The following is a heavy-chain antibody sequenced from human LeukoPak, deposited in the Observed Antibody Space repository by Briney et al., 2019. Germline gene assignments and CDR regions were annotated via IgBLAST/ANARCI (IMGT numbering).Heavy chain of an antibody. CDR3: ARASGGNSYYYYYYMDV. CDR2: IYYSGSA. CDR1: SGSISSSSYY. V-gene: IGHV4-39*07. D-gene: IGHD1-26*01. Sequence: SETLSLTCTVASGSISSSSYYWGWIRQPPGKGLEWVGSIYYSGSAYYNPSLKSRVTISVDTSKNQFSLKLSSVTAADTAVYYCARASGGNSYYYYYYMDVWGKGTTVTVSS. J-gene: IGHJ6*03.